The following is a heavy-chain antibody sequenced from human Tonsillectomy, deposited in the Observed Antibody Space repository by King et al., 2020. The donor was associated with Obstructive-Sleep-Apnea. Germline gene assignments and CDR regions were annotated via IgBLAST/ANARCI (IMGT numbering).Heavy chain of an antibody. Sequence: VQLQESGPGLVKPSGTLSLTCAVSGDSSSRRNWWGWVRQSPGKGRVWIVEILHIGCTNYNPSLKSRVTIAVDQSKNQFSLKLSSVTAADTAVYYCARHYDSSGYYNYYWGQGALVTVSS. CDR2: ILHIGCT. CDR3: ARHYDSSGYYNYY. CDR1: GDSSSRRNW. J-gene: IGHJ4*02. D-gene: IGHD3-22*01. V-gene: IGHV4-4*02.